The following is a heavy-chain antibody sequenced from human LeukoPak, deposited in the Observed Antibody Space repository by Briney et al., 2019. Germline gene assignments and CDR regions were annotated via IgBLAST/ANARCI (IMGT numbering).Heavy chain of an antibody. V-gene: IGHV4-31*03. CDR2: IYYSGST. J-gene: IGHJ4*02. CDR3: ARDGFSGSYDY. CDR1: GGSISSGGYY. D-gene: IGHD1-26*01. Sequence: SETLSLTCTVSGGSISSGGYYWSWIRQHPGKGLEWIGYIYYSGSTYYNPSLKSRVTISVDTSKNQFSLKLSSVTAADTAVYYCARDGFSGSYDYWGQGTLVTVSS.